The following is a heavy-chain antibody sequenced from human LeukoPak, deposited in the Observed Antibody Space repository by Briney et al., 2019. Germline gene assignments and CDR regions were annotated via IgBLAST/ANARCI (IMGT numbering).Heavy chain of an antibody. CDR3: ARSPWELPDY. V-gene: IGHV3-9*01. CDR2: ISWNSGSI. J-gene: IGHJ4*02. D-gene: IGHD1-26*01. CDR1: GFTFDDYA. Sequence: GGSLRLSCAASGFTFDDYAMHWVRQAPGKGLEWVSGISWNSGSIGYADSVKGRFTISRDNSKNTLYLQMNSLRAEDTAVYYCARSPWELPDYWGQGTLVTVSS.